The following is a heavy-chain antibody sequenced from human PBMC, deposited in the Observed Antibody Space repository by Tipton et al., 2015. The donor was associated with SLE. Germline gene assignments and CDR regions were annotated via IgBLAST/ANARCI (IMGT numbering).Heavy chain of an antibody. CDR1: GFTFGDYT. CDR3: ARGGAYCGGDCRSLFDY. Sequence: SLRLSCTASGFTFGDYTLTWFHQAPGKGLEWVSYMSSSGSTIYYADSVKGRFTISRDNAKNSQYLQMNSLRVEDTAVYYCARGGAYCGGDCRSLFDYWGQGTPVTVSS. D-gene: IGHD2-21*01. CDR2: MSSSGSTI. V-gene: IGHV3-11*01. J-gene: IGHJ4*02.